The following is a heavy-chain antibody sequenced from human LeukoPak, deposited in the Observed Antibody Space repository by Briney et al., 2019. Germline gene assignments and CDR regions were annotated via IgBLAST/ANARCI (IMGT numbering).Heavy chain of an antibody. D-gene: IGHD3-10*01. J-gene: IGHJ6*03. CDR1: GYSISSAYS. Sequence: SETLSLTCGVSGYSISSAYSWGWIRQPPGKGLEWIGSISHSGSTYYNPSLKSRVSMSADTSKIQFSLRLTSLTAADTAVYYCAKEVRPTLDYYYYYMDVWGKGTTVTVSS. V-gene: IGHV4-38-2*02. CDR2: ISHSGST. CDR3: AKEVRPTLDYYYYYMDV.